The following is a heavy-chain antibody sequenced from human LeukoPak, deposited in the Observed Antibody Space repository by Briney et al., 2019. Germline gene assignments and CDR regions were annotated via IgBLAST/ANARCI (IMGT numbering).Heavy chain of an antibody. Sequence: SETLSLTCTVSGGSISSGSYYWSWIRQPAGKGLEWIGRIYTSGSTNYNPSLKSRVTIAVDTSKNQFSLKLSSVTAADTAVYYCARDQEAYCSSTSCYEYYYYMDVWGKGTTVTISS. J-gene: IGHJ6*03. CDR2: IYTSGST. D-gene: IGHD2-2*01. CDR1: GGSISSGSYY. CDR3: ARDQEAYCSSTSCYEYYYYMDV. V-gene: IGHV4-61*02.